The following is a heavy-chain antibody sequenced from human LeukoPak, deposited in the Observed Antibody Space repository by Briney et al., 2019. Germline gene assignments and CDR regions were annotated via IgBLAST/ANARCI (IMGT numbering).Heavy chain of an antibody. CDR1: GGSFSGYS. V-gene: IGHV4-30-2*01. D-gene: IGHD6-13*01. Sequence: SETLSLTCAVYGGSFSGYSWSWIRQPPGKGLEWIGYIYHSGSTYYNPSLKRRVTISVDRSKNQFSLKLSSVTAADTAVYYCARVVAARSWFDPWGQGTLVTVSS. CDR3: ARVVAARSWFDP. CDR2: IYHSGST. J-gene: IGHJ5*02.